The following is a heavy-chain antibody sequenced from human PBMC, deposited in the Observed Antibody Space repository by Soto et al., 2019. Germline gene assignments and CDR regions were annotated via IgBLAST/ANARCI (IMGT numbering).Heavy chain of an antibody. Sequence: ASVKVSCKASGYTFTSYGISWVRQAPGQGLEWMGWISAYNSNTNYAQKLQGRVTMTTDTSTSTAYMELRSLRSDDTSVYYCARDYRWAAAGKPLDYWGQGTLVTVSS. CDR2: ISAYNSNT. CDR3: ARDYRWAAAGKPLDY. D-gene: IGHD6-13*01. V-gene: IGHV1-18*01. J-gene: IGHJ4*02. CDR1: GYTFTSYG.